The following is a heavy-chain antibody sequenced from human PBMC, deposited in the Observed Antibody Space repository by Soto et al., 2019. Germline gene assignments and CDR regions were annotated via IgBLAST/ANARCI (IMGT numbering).Heavy chain of an antibody. CDR1: GGTFSSYA. J-gene: IGHJ6*02. CDR3: ARLELLRVSYGMDV. CDR2: IIPIFGTA. V-gene: IGHV1-69*13. D-gene: IGHD2-15*01. Sequence: ASVKVSCKASGGTFSSYAISWVRQAPGQGLEWMGGIIPIFGTANYAQKFQGRVTITADESTSTAYMELSSLRSEDTAVYYCARLELLRVSYGMDVWGQGTTVPVS.